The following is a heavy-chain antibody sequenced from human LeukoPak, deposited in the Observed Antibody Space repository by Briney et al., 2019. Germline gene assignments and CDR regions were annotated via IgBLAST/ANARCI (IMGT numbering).Heavy chain of an antibody. J-gene: IGHJ4*02. CDR2: IYSGGST. V-gene: IGHV3-53*01. CDR3: AKGHCSGGSCSNFDY. Sequence: PGGSLRLSCAASGFTVSSNYMSWVRQAPGKGLEWVSVIYSGGSTYYADSVKGRFTISRDNSKNTLYLQMNSLRAEDTAVYYCAKGHCSGGSCSNFDYWGQGTLVTVSS. D-gene: IGHD2-15*01. CDR1: GFTVSSNY.